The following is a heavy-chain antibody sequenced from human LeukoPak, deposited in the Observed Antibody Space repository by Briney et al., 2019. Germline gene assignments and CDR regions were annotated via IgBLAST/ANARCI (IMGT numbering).Heavy chain of an antibody. J-gene: IGHJ6*03. CDR1: GFTFSSYN. V-gene: IGHV3-21*06. D-gene: IGHD1-26*01. Sequence: PGGSLRLSCAASGFTFSSYNMNWVRQDPGKGLEWVSSITSSSSYIYYADSVKGRFTISRDNAKNSLYLQMDSVRVEDTAEYYCARDPYSGNYGAYYYYYMDVWGKGTTVTVSS. CDR3: ARDPYSGNYGAYYYYYMDV. CDR2: ITSSSSYI.